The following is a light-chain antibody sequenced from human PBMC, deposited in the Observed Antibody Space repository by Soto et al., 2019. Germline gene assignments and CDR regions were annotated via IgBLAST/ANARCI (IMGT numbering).Light chain of an antibody. CDR3: QQHETLIT. Sequence: EIVMTQSPATLSVSPGERATLSCRASQSVSSYLAWYQQNPGQAPRLLIYGATSRATGIPDRFSGSGSGTDFTLTISRLEPEDFAVYYCQQHETLITFGQGTRLEIK. CDR2: GAT. CDR1: QSVSSY. J-gene: IGKJ5*01. V-gene: IGKV3-20*01.